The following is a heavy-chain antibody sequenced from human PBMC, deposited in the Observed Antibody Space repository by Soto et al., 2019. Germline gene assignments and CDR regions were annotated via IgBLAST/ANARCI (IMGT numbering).Heavy chain of an antibody. J-gene: IGHJ5*02. CDR3: EAVATGSYEWFDP. D-gene: IGHD1-26*01. Sequence: EVQLVESGGGLGQPGGSLRLSCAASGFTFSTYWMHWVRQAPGKGLVWVSRINSDGSRTNYADSVKGRFTTFRDNAKNTVYLQLNSLTAEDTAVYCCEAVATGSYEWFDPWGQGTLVTVSS. V-gene: IGHV3-74*01. CDR1: GFTFSTYW. CDR2: INSDGSRT.